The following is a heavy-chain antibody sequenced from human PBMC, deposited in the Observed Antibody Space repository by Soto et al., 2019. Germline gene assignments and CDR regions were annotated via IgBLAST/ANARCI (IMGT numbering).Heavy chain of an antibody. V-gene: IGHV1-46*01. CDR1: ENTFTSYY. CDR2: INPSGGST. J-gene: IGHJ6*02. CDR3: ARGNWVVRREHSDFSRVPPEGHYYGMDV. D-gene: IGHD3-3*01. Sequence: GASVKASCKASENTFTSYYMHWVRKAPGQGLEWMGIINPSGGSTRYAQKFQGSVTMTRDTTTCTVYTELSSLRSEDTAVYYWARGNWVVRREHSDFSRVPPEGHYYGMDVWG.